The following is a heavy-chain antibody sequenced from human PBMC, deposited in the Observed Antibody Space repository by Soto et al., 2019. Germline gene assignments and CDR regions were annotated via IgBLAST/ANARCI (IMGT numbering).Heavy chain of an antibody. D-gene: IGHD2-21*02. CDR2: ISSSSSYI. V-gene: IGHV3-21*04. J-gene: IGHJ6*02. CDR3: ASLGVGDWANYYYYYGMDV. Sequence: GGSLRLSCAASGFTFMSYTMNWVRQAPGTGLEWVASISSSSSYIEYADSLKGRFTISRDNAKNSVHLQMNSLRAEDTAVYYCASLGVGDWANYYYYYGMDVWGQGTTVTVSS. CDR1: GFTFMSYT.